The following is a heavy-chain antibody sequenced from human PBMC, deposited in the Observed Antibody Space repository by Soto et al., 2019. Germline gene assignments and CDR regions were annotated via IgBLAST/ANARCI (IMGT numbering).Heavy chain of an antibody. CDR2: IYPGDSDT. CDR3: ARTSAAGTYYYGMDL. CDR1: GYSFTSYW. Sequence: GESLKISCKGSGYSFTSYWIGWVRQMPGKGLEWMGIIYPGDSDTRYSPSFQGQVTISADKSISTAYLQWSSLKASDTAMYYCARTSAAGTYYYGMDLWGQGTTVTVSS. D-gene: IGHD6-13*01. J-gene: IGHJ6*02. V-gene: IGHV5-51*01.